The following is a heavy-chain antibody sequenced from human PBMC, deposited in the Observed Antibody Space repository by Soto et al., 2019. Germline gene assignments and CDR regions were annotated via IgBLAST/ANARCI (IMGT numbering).Heavy chain of an antibody. CDR2: IVVGSGNT. V-gene: IGHV1-58*01. J-gene: IGHJ4*02. CDR3: AAVVGLPNLYGDYIPSECYFDY. D-gene: IGHD4-17*01. CDR1: GFTFTSSA. Sequence: QMQLVQSGPEVKKPGTSVKVSCKASGFTFTSSAVQWVRQARGQRLEWIGWIVVGSGNTNYAQKFQERVTITRDMSTSTAYMELSSLRSEDTAVYYCAAVVGLPNLYGDYIPSECYFDYWGQGTLVTVSS.